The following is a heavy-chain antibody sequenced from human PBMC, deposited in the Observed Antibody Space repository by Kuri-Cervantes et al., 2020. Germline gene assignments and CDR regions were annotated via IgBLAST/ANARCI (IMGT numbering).Heavy chain of an antibody. Sequence: GESLKISCAASGFTVSSNYMSWVRQAPGKGLEWVSVIYSGGSTYYADSVKGRFTISRDNSKNTLYLQMNSLRAEDTAVYYCAKGDYYDMSVKDGMDVWGQGTTVTVSS. CDR2: IYSGGST. CDR1: GFTVSSNY. D-gene: IGHD3-22*01. J-gene: IGHJ6*02. V-gene: IGHV3-53*01. CDR3: AKGDYYDMSVKDGMDV.